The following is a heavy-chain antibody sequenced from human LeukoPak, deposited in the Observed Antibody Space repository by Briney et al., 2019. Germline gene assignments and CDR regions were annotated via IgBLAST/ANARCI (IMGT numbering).Heavy chain of an antibody. CDR3: AREPLRAESRWFDP. D-gene: IGHD1-26*01. CDR1: GGSISSGGYY. V-gene: IGHV4-61*08. J-gene: IGHJ5*02. CDR2: IYYSGST. Sequence: SETLSLTCTVSGGSISSGGYYWSWIRQHPGKGLEWIGYIYYSGSTNYNPSLKSRATISVDTSKNQFSLKLSSVTAADTAVYYCAREPLRAESRWFDPWGQGSLVTVSS.